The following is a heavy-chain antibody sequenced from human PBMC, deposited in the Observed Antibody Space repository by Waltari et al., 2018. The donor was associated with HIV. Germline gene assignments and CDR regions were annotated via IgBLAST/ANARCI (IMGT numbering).Heavy chain of an antibody. V-gene: IGHV1-8*01. CDR1: TYSFISSD. J-gene: IGHJ4*02. Sequence: QVQLMQSGAEVKKPGASVKVSCQTTTYSFISSDINWVRQATGQGLEWMGWLNPKTGDTGSAQKFQGRVTMTWNSSISSVYMELSSLRSDDTAVYFCARGRKEWLLSGPFDYWGQGTLVTVAS. CDR2: LNPKTGDT. D-gene: IGHD2-21*02. CDR3: ARGRKEWLLSGPFDY.